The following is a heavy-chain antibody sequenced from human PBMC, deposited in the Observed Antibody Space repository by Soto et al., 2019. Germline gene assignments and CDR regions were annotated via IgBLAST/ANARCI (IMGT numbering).Heavy chain of an antibody. V-gene: IGHV3-64D*06. CDR2: ISSNGGST. CDR1: GFTFSSSA. D-gene: IGHD6-19*01. J-gene: IGHJ5*01. Sequence: LSYSASGFTFSSSAMHLFIQAPGKGLEYVSAISSNGGSTYYADSVKGRFTISRDNSKNTLYLQMSSLRAEDTAVYYCVKDSLIAVDGSKAYVDSWGHGTRVTVSP. CDR3: VKDSLIAVDGSKAYVDS.